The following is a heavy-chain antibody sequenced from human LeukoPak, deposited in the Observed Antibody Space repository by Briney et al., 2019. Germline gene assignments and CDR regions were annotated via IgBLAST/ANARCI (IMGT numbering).Heavy chain of an antibody. D-gene: IGHD2-21*02. Sequence: SETLSLTCTVSGGSISSYYLSWIRQPPGKGLEWIGYIYYSGSTNYNPSLKSRVTISVDTSKNQFSLKLSSVTAADTAVYYCARQVVVTALYNWFDPWGQGTLVTVSS. CDR3: ARQVVVTALYNWFDP. J-gene: IGHJ5*02. V-gene: IGHV4-59*08. CDR2: IYYSGST. CDR1: GGSISSYY.